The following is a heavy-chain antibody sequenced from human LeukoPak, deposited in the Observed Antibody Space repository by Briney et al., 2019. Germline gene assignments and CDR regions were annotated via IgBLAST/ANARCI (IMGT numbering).Heavy chain of an antibody. CDR1: GYTFTDYY. J-gene: IGHJ6*02. Sequence: ASVTVSCMASGYTFTDYYMHWVRQAPGQELEWMGWINPNNGGTNYVQKLQGRVTMTRDTSISTAYMELSRLRSDDTAVYYCAREGPNVLRYFDWLKYGMDVWGQGTTVTVSS. V-gene: IGHV1-2*02. CDR3: AREGPNVLRYFDWLKYGMDV. D-gene: IGHD3-9*01. CDR2: INPNNGGT.